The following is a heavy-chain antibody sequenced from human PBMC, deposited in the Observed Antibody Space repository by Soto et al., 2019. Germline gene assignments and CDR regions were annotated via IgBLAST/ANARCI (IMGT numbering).Heavy chain of an antibody. V-gene: IGHV4-31*03. CDR3: ARAYYDFWSGSAIGGYFDY. CDR1: GGSMSSGGYY. CDR2: IYYSGST. Sequence: SETLSLTCTVSGGSMSSGGYYWSWIRQHPGKGLEWIGYIYYSGSTYYNPSLKSRVTISVDTSKNQFSLKLSSVTAADTAVYYCARAYYDFWSGSAIGGYFDYWGQGTRVTVSS. J-gene: IGHJ4*02. D-gene: IGHD3-3*01.